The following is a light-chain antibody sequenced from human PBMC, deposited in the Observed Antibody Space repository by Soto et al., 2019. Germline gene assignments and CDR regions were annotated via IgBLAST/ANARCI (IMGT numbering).Light chain of an antibody. J-gene: IGKJ2*01. CDR1: QSISSW. CDR2: KAS. V-gene: IGKV1-5*03. Sequence: DIPMTQSPSTLSASVGDRVTITCRASQSISSWLAWYQQKPGKAPKLLIYKASSLESGVPSRFSGSGSGTDSTITIKTLQPDDFATYYYQRYISLYTFGQGTKVEIK. CDR3: QRYISLYT.